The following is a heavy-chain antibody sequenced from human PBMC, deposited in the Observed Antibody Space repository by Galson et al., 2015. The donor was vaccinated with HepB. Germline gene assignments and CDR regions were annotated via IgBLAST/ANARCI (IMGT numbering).Heavy chain of an antibody. CDR1: GYTFSTYS. CDR3: ARGAFVVGVAATRNNGFDP. D-gene: IGHD2-15*01. CDR2: ISAYNRTT. Sequence: SVKVSCKVSGYTFSTYSVTWVRQAPGQGLEWMGWISAYNRTTNYAQKFQGRVSITTDTSTSTVYMELRRLRSDDTAIYYCARGAFVVGVAATRNNGFDPWGQGTLVIVSS. V-gene: IGHV1-18*01. J-gene: IGHJ5*02.